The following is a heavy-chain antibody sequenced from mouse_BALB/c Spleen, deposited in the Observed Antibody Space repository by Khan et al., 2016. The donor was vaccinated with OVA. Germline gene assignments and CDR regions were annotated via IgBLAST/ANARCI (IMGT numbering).Heavy chain of an antibody. CDR2: ISYSGNT. J-gene: IGHJ4*01. D-gene: IGHD2-12*01. CDR3: ARDSSRCDYAVDY. Sequence: VQLQESGPGLVKPSPSLSLTCTATGFSINSAYACYSIQRFPGNKLECMGYISYSGNTNYNPALKSRISITRDKSKNPFYLQLNSATTEDTAVYYCARDSSRCDYAVDYWGQGTTVTVSS. V-gene: IGHV3-2*02. CDR1: GFSINSAYA.